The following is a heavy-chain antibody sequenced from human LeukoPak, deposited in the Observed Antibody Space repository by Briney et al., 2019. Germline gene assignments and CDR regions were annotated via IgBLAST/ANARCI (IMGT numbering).Heavy chain of an antibody. CDR3: AKWEPYQGMDV. CDR1: GYTFTSYY. Sequence: ASVKVSCKASGYTFTSYYMHWVRQAPGQGLEWMGIINPSGGSTSYAQKFQGRVTMTRDTSTSTVYMELSSLRSDDTAVYYCAKWEPYQGMDVWGQGTTVTVSS. V-gene: IGHV1-46*01. D-gene: IGHD1-26*01. CDR2: INPSGGST. J-gene: IGHJ6*02.